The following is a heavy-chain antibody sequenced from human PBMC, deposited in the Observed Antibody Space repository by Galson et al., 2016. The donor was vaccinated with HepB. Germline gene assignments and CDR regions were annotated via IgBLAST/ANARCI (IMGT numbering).Heavy chain of an antibody. CDR3: ARTLSDYDFWSGFYD. Sequence: PALVKPTQTLTLTCTFSGFSLSTSGMCVNWIRQPPGKALEWLARIDWNDNKYYSTSLRTRLTISKDTSKNQVVLTMTNMDPVDTATFYCARTLSDYDFWSGFYDRGQGTLVTVSS. CDR2: IDWNDNK. V-gene: IGHV2-70*11. D-gene: IGHD3-3*01. CDR1: GFSLSTSGMC. J-gene: IGHJ4*02.